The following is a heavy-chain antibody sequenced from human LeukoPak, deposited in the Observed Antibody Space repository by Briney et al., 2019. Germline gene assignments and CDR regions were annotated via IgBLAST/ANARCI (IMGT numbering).Heavy chain of an antibody. CDR2: IYTSGST. Sequence: SQTVSLTCTVSGGSINSGSYLGRWIRQPAGKVLEWNRRIYTSGSTNYNPSLKSRVTISVDTSKNQFSLKLSSVTAADTAVYYCARGGVLVDTAMVLIYWGQGTLVTVSS. CDR3: ARGGVLVDTAMVLIY. CDR1: GGSINSGSYL. V-gene: IGHV4-61*02. J-gene: IGHJ4*02. D-gene: IGHD5-18*01.